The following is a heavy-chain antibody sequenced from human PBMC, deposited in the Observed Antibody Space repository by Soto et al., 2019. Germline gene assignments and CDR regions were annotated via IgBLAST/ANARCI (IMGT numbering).Heavy chain of an antibody. CDR2: INPSSGGT. J-gene: IGHJ4*02. CDR3: ERDVNGLTYYYDSSGYTGY. V-gene: IGHV1-2*04. Sequence: ASVKVSCKASVYTFTGYYMHWVRQAPGQGLECMGWINPSSGGTNYSQKFQGWVTMTRDTYISTAYMELRRLTSADTAVYYCERDVNGLTYYYDSSGYTGYWGQGTLVTVSS. D-gene: IGHD3-22*01. CDR1: VYTFTGYY.